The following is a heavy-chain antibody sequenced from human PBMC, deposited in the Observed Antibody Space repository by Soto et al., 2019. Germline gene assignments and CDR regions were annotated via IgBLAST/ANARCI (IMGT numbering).Heavy chain of an antibody. Sequence: ASVKVSCKASGGTFSSYTISWVRQAPGQGLEWMGRIIPILGIANYAQKFQGRGTITADKSTSTAYMELSSLRSEDTAVYYCARERFLTGSQRGGDYWGQGTLVTVSS. CDR2: IIPILGIA. V-gene: IGHV1-69*04. D-gene: IGHD3-9*01. CDR3: ARERFLTGSQRGGDY. J-gene: IGHJ4*02. CDR1: GGTFSSYT.